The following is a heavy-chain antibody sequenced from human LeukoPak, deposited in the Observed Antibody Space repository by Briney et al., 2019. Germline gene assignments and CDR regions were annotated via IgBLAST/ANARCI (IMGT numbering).Heavy chain of an antibody. D-gene: IGHD6-13*01. CDR3: ARGAGIAAAGKGSRYYYYMDV. V-gene: IGHV4-34*01. Sequence: SETLSLTCAVYGGSFSGYYWSWIRQPPGKGLEWIGEINHSGSTNYNPSLKSRVTISVDTSKNQFSLKLSSVTAADTAVYYCARGAGIAAAGKGSRYYYYMDVWGKGTTVTVSS. CDR2: INHSGST. CDR1: GGSFSGYY. J-gene: IGHJ6*03.